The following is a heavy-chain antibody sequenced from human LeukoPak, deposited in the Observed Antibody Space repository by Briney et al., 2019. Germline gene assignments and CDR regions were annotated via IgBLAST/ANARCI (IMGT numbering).Heavy chain of an antibody. D-gene: IGHD3-16*01. CDR1: GFTFSSYA. J-gene: IGHJ4*02. CDR2: ISYDGSNK. Sequence: GGSLRLSCAASGFTFSSYAMHWVRQAPGKGLEWVAVISYDGSNKYYADSVKGRFTISRDNSKNTLYLQMNGLRVEDTAVYYCTRRLDDWGQGTLVTVSS. V-gene: IGHV3-30-3*01. CDR3: TRRLDD.